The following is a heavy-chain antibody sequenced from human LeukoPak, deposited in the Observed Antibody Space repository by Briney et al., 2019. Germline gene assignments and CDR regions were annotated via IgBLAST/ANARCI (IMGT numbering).Heavy chain of an antibody. V-gene: IGHV4-61*05. CDR2: IYYSGST. J-gene: IGHJ3*02. D-gene: IGHD4-23*01. Sequence: PSETLSLTCTVSGGSISSSSYYWGWIRQPPGKGLEWIGYIYYSGSTNYNPSLKSRVTISVDTSKNQFSLKLSSVTAADTAVYYCARVPMTTVVTRGAFDIWGQGTMVTVSS. CDR1: GGSISSSSYY. CDR3: ARVPMTTVVTRGAFDI.